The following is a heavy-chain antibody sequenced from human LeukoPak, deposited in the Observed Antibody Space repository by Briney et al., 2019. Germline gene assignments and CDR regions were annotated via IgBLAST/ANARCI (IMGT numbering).Heavy chain of an antibody. CDR1: GFTFDDYT. CDR2: ISWDGGST. V-gene: IGHV3-43*01. CDR3: AKGGVTMVRGAIKSYYYYMDV. J-gene: IGHJ6*03. Sequence: SGGSLRLSCAASGFTFDDYTMHWVRQAPGKCLEWVSLISWDGGSTYYADSVKGRFTISRDNSKNSLYLQMNRLRSEDTALYYCAKGGVTMVRGAIKSYYYYMDVWGKGTTVTVSS. D-gene: IGHD3-10*01.